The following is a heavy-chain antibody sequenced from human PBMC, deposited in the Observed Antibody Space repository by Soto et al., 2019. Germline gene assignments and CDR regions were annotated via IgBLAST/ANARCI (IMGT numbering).Heavy chain of an antibody. V-gene: IGHV5-51*03. CDR3: ATPYGGFDY. D-gene: IGHD4-17*01. CDR2: IFPADSDT. J-gene: IGHJ4*02. Sequence: EVQLVQSGAEVKKPGESLKISCAGSGYDFASFWIGWVRQMPGKGLEWMGIIFPADSDTRYIPSFQGQVTISVDKSISTAYLQWSSRKASDTAMYYCATPYGGFDYWGQGTLVTVSS. CDR1: GYDFASFW.